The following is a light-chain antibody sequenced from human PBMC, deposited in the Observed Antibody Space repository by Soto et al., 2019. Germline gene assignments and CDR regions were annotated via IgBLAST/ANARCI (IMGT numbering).Light chain of an antibody. J-gene: IGKJ1*01. V-gene: IGKV3-15*01. Sequence: EIVLPQSPATLSVSPGERATLSCRASQSISSNLAWYQQNPGQAPRLLIYGPSTRATGVPARFSGSGSGTEFTLTISSLQSEDFAMYYCQQYTHWPVWSFGQGTKVDIK. CDR1: QSISSN. CDR2: GPS. CDR3: QQYTHWPVWS.